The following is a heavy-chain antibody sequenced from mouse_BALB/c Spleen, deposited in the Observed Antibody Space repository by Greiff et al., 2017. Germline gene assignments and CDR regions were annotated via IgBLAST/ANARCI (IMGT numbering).Heavy chain of an antibody. CDR3: ARHDYGYLDFDY. D-gene: IGHD1-2*01. Sequence: EVMLVESGGGLVQPGGSLKLSCAASGFTFSSYTMSWVRQTPEKRLEWVAYISNGGGSTYYPDTVKGRFTISRDNAKNTLYLQMSSLKSEDTAMYYCARHDYGYLDFDYWGQGTTLTVSS. V-gene: IGHV5-12-2*01. CDR2: ISNGGGST. CDR1: GFTFSSYT. J-gene: IGHJ2*01.